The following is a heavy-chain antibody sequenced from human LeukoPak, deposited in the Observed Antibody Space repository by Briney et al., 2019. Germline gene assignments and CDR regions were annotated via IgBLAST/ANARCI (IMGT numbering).Heavy chain of an antibody. J-gene: IGHJ4*02. V-gene: IGHV1-46*03. CDR3: ARDRIPVIAAAGTNSVDY. D-gene: IGHD6-13*01. CDR2: INPSGGST. CDR1: GYTFTDYN. Sequence: ASVKVSCKASGYTFTDYNIHWVRQAPGQGLEWMGIINPSGGSTSYAQKFQGRVTMTRDTSTSTVYMELSSLRSEDTAVYYCARDRIPVIAAAGTNSVDYWGQGTLVTVSS.